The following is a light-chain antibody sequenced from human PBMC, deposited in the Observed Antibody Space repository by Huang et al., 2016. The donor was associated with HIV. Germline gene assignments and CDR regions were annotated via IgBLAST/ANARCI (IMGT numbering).Light chain of an antibody. Sequence: QLTQSPSSLSASVGDRVTITCRASQGIASFLARYQQKPGKAPELLIYAASTLQSGVPSRFSGSGSGTDFTLTISSLQPEDFATYYCQHLNNYPITFGQGTRLEIK. CDR3: QHLNNYPIT. J-gene: IGKJ5*01. V-gene: IGKV1-9*01. CDR1: QGIASF. CDR2: AAS.